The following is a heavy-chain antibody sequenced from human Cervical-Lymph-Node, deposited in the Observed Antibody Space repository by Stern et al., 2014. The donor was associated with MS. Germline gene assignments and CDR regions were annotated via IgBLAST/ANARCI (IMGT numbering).Heavy chain of an antibody. Sequence: VQLVESGAQVKKPGASVRVSCTASGYSFSNYGVSWVRQAPGQGLEWMGWISAYTGNSHYAQSFQDRLTLTTDTSTSTAYMDLGTLTSDDSATYYCARDPNFGGTTTFDVWGQGTVVTVSS. D-gene: IGHD3-16*01. J-gene: IGHJ3*01. CDR1: GYSFSNYG. CDR3: ARDPNFGGTTTFDV. V-gene: IGHV1-18*01. CDR2: ISAYTGNS.